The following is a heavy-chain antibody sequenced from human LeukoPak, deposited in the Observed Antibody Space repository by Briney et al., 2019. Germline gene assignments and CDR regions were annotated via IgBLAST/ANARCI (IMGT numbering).Heavy chain of an antibody. D-gene: IGHD4-17*01. CDR2: ISSGGSYT. Sequence: NPGGSLRLSCAASGFTFRSYSMNWVRQAPGKGLEWVSSISSGGSYTDYADSVKGRFTMSRDNAKHSLYLQMDSLRVEDTAVYYCARDLYGDYGMDVWGQGTTVTVSS. CDR3: ARDLYGDYGMDV. CDR1: GFTFRSYS. V-gene: IGHV3-21*01. J-gene: IGHJ6*02.